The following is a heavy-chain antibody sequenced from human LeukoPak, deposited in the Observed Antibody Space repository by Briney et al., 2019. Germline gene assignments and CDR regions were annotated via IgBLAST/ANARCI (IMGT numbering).Heavy chain of an antibody. Sequence: SETLSLTCAVSGGSISSSNWWSWVRQPPGKGLEWIGEVYHTGSSNYNPSLKSRVTIPVDKSKSQFSLKLSSVTAADTAVYYCARGGTTVAGTFWFDPWGQGTLVTVSS. CDR2: VYHTGSS. CDR3: ARGGTTVAGTFWFDP. D-gene: IGHD6-19*01. V-gene: IGHV4-4*02. J-gene: IGHJ5*02. CDR1: GGSISSSNW.